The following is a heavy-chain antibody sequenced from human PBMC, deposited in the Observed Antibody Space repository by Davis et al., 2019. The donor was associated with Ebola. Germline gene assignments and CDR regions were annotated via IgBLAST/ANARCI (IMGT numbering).Heavy chain of an antibody. CDR3: ARGGSSSWYVGWFDP. J-gene: IGHJ5*02. D-gene: IGHD6-13*01. V-gene: IGHV1-69*06. Sequence: SVKVSCKASGGTFSSYAISWVRQAPGQGLEWMGGIIPIFGTANYAQKFQGRVTITADKSTSTAYMELRSLRSDDTAVYYCARGGSSSWYVGWFDPWGQGTLVTVSS. CDR2: IIPIFGTA. CDR1: GGTFSSYA.